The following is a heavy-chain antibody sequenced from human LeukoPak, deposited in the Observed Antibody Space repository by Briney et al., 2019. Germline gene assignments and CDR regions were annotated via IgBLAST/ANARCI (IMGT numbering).Heavy chain of an antibody. Sequence: PGGSLRLSCTASGFSIRTYAMHWVRQTPGKGLEWVAVISYDGTNTYYTDSVKGRFTISRDNSKNTLYLQMSSLRAEDTALYYCARDLWVEWINLWSEGDFDYWGQGTLVTVSS. J-gene: IGHJ4*02. CDR1: GFSIRTYA. CDR2: ISYDGTNT. D-gene: IGHD5-18*01. V-gene: IGHV3-30-3*01. CDR3: ARDLWVEWINLWSEGDFDY.